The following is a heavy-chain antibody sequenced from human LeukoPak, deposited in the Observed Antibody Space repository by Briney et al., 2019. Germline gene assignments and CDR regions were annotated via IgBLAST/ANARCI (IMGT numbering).Heavy chain of an antibody. Sequence: TSETLSLTCTVSGGSISSYYWSWIRQPAGKGLEWIGRIYTSGSTNYNPSLKSRVTMSVDTSKNQFSLKLSSVTAADTAVYYCARRGVVVAATHAFDIWGQGTMVTVSS. CDR1: GGSISSYY. V-gene: IGHV4-4*07. CDR3: ARRGVVVAATHAFDI. J-gene: IGHJ3*02. D-gene: IGHD2-15*01. CDR2: IYTSGST.